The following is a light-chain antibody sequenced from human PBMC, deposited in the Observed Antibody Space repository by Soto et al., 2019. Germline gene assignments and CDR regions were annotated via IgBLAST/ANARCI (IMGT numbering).Light chain of an antibody. V-gene: IGKV1-5*01. J-gene: IGKJ1*01. CDR1: QGVSSW. CDR2: DAS. CDR3: QQYNTYSWT. Sequence: IQLTQSPSTLSGSVGDRVTITCRASQGVSSWLAWYQQKPGKAPKLLIYDASSLESGVSSRFSGSGSGTEFTLTISNLQPDDFATYYCQQYNTYSWTFGQGTKVDIK.